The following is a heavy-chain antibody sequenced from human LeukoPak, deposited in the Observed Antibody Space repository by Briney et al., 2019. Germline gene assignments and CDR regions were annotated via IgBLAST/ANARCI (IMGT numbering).Heavy chain of an antibody. J-gene: IGHJ6*03. D-gene: IGHD3-10*01. CDR2: INHSGST. CDR3: ARQRYYGSGARSYYYYYMDV. Sequence: PSETLSLTCAVYGGSFSGYYWSWIRQPPGKGLEWIGEINHSGSTNYNPSLKSRVTISVDTSKNQFSLKLSSVTAADTAVYYCARQRYYGSGARSYYYYYMDVWGKGTTVTISS. CDR1: GGSFSGYY. V-gene: IGHV4-34*01.